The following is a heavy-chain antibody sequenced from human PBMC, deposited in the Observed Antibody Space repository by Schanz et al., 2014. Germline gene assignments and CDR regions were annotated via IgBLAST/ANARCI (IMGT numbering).Heavy chain of an antibody. Sequence: QVQLQESGPGLVKPSQTLSLTCSVSGGSISSGAYYWSWIRQHPGKGLEWIGYIYYTGSTYYNPSLKSRVTISVDTYKTHFPLKLTSLTAADTAVYYCARLGVGDKAYYYYGTDVWGQGTTVLVSS. V-gene: IGHV4-31*03. CDR1: GGSISSGAYY. CDR2: IYYTGST. D-gene: IGHD1-26*01. J-gene: IGHJ6*02. CDR3: ARLGVGDKAYYYYGTDV.